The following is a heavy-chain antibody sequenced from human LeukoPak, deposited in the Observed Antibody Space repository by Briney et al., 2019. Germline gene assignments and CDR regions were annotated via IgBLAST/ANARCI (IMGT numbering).Heavy chain of an antibody. Sequence: PGGSLRLSCAASGFTFSSYGMHWVRQAPGKGLEWVALIWYDGSNKCYADSVKGRFTISRDNSKNTLYLQMNSLRAEDTALYYCARALFNYDSSGLTYWGQGTLVTVSS. CDR3: ARALFNYDSSGLTY. D-gene: IGHD3-22*01. CDR1: GFTFSSYG. CDR2: IWYDGSNK. V-gene: IGHV3-33*01. J-gene: IGHJ4*02.